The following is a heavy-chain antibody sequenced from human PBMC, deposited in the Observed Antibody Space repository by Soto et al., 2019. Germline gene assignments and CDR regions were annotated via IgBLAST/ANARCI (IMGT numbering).Heavy chain of an antibody. Sequence: HLVQSGAEVKQPGASVKVSCKASGYTFKDYFLHWVRQAPGQGLEWMGWINPNNGGTDYGQKFQGRVTMTRDTSISTAYMEVSGLRSGDTAVYYCARDPSPDFWSGYYDYWGQGTLITVSS. J-gene: IGHJ4*02. CDR2: INPNNGGT. D-gene: IGHD3-3*01. CDR3: ARDPSPDFWSGYYDY. V-gene: IGHV1-2*02. CDR1: GYTFKDYF.